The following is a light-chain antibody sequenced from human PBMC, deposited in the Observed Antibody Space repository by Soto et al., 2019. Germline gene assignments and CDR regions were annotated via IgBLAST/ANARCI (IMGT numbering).Light chain of an antibody. CDR3: QQYGGSTRT. CDR2: GAS. CDR1: QSVTTQ. Sequence: IVLTPSPRTLSLSPGERATLSCRASQSVTTQLAWYQQKPGQAPRLIIHGASSRATGVPDRITGSGSGTDFTLSISRLEPEDFAVYYCQQYGGSTRTFGQGTKV. J-gene: IGKJ1*01. V-gene: IGKV3-20*01.